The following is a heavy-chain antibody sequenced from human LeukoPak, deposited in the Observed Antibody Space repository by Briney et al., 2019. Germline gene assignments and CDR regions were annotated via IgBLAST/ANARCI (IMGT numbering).Heavy chain of an antibody. J-gene: IGHJ3*02. CDR2: IYYNGNT. CDR1: GASISSSY. Sequence: SGTLSLTCTVSGASISSSYWSWVRQPPGKRREWIGYIYYNGNTNSIPSLKSRVIIAVVTSKNQYSLKLTSVTAADTAVYYWVRGNYDNRGYSNAFDIWGQGAMVTVSS. D-gene: IGHD3-22*01. CDR3: VRGNYDNRGYSNAFDI. V-gene: IGHV4-59*01.